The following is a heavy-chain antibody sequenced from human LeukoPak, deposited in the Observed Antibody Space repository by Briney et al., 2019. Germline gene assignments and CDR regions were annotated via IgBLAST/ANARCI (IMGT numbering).Heavy chain of an antibody. Sequence: AGGSLRLSCGASGFTFNSYNMNWVRQAPGKGLEWVSYISSSSSIIYYTDSVKGRFTISRDNAKNSLYLQMNSLRAEDTAVYYCAKVHGYCSGGSCSDFDYWGQGTLVTVSS. CDR2: ISSSSSII. CDR3: AKVHGYCSGGSCSDFDY. V-gene: IGHV3-48*01. J-gene: IGHJ4*02. D-gene: IGHD2-15*01. CDR1: GFTFNSYN.